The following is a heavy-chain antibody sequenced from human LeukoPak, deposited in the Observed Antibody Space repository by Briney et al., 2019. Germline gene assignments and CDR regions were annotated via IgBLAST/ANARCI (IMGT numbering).Heavy chain of an antibody. CDR2: INPNSGGT. J-gene: IGHJ6*03. CDR3: ARDRGPPVYYDSSGYYMDV. CDR1: GYTFTGYD. Sequence: GASVKVSCKASGYTFTGYDMHWVRQAPGQGLEWRGWINPNSGGTNYAQKFQGRVTMTRDTSISTAYMELSRLRSDDTAVYYCARDRGPPVYYDSSGYYMDVWGKGTTVTVSS. D-gene: IGHD3-22*01. V-gene: IGHV1-2*02.